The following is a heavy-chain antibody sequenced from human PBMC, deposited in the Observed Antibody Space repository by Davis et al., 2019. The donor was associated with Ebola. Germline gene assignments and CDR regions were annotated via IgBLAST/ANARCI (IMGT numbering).Heavy chain of an antibody. Sequence: MPSETLSLTCAVYGGSFSGYYWSWIRQPPGKGLEWIGEINHSGNTHCNPSLKSRLTISVDTSKNQFSLKLNSLTAADTAVYYCARHDCSGGSCRFDYWGQGTLVTVSS. D-gene: IGHD2-15*01. J-gene: IGHJ4*02. CDR1: GGSFSGYY. CDR2: INHSGNT. CDR3: ARHDCSGGSCRFDY. V-gene: IGHV4-34*01.